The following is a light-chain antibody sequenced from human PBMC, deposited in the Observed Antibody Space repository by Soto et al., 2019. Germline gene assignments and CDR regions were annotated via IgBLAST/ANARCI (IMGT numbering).Light chain of an antibody. CDR3: CSYADIYIVL. V-gene: IGLV2-11*01. CDR2: DVS. Sequence: QSALTQPASVSGSPGQSLTISCTGTSIDIAPYNYVSWYQQHPGKAPKLMIYDVSKRPSGVPDRFSGSKSGNTASLTISGLQAEDEADYYCCSYADIYIVLFGGGTKLTVL. J-gene: IGLJ2*01. CDR1: SIDIAPYNY.